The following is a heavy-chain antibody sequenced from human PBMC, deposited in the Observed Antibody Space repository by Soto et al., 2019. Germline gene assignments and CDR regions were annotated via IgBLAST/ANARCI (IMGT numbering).Heavy chain of an antibody. CDR1: GVTFSSYT. Sequence: QVQLVQSGAEVKKPGSSVKVSCKASGVTFSSYTISWVRQAPGPGLEWMGRIIPSLGIANYAQKFQGRVTITADKSTSTAYMELSSLRSEDTAVYYSARGGSGYYFDYWGQGTLVTVSS. CDR2: IIPSLGIA. D-gene: IGHD3-22*01. CDR3: ARGGSGYYFDY. J-gene: IGHJ4*02. V-gene: IGHV1-69*02.